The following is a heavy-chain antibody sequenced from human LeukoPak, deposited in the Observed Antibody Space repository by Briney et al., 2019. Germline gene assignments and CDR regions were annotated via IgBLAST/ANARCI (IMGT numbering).Heavy chain of an antibody. CDR3: AKSHGDIVVVPAAIYEAGDY. J-gene: IGHJ4*02. CDR2: IRYDGSNK. V-gene: IGHV3-30*02. CDR1: GFTFSSYG. D-gene: IGHD2-2*01. Sequence: GGSQRLSCAASGFTFSSYGMHWVRQAPGKGLEWVAFIRYDGSNKYYADSVKGRFTISRDNSKNTLYLQMNSLRAEDTAVYYCAKSHGDIVVVPAAIYEAGDYWGQGTLVTVSS.